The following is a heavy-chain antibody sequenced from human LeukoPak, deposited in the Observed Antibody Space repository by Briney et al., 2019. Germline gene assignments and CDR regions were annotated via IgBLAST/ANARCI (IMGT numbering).Heavy chain of an antibody. CDR1: GGSISSGSYY. Sequence: SSETLSLTCTVSGGSISSGSYYWSWSRQPAGKGLEWIGRIYTSGSTNYNPSLKSRVTISVDTSNNQFPLKLSSVTAADTAVYYCARVVAYDFWSGYGDVWGKGTTVTVSS. J-gene: IGHJ6*04. CDR2: IYTSGST. D-gene: IGHD3-3*01. V-gene: IGHV4-61*02. CDR3: ARVVAYDFWSGYGDV.